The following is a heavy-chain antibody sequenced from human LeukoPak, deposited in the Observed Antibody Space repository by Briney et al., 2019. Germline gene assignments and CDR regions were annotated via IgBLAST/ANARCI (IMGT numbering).Heavy chain of an antibody. CDR2: MNPNSGNT. J-gene: IGHJ4*02. Sequence: ASVKVSCKASGYTFTSYDINWVRQATGQGLEWMGWMNPNSGNTGYAQKFQGRVTMTRNTSISTAYMELSSLRSEDTAVYYCARGLGRYFDWLLSKSSYYFDYWGQGTLVTVSS. CDR3: ARGLGRYFDWLLSKSSYYFDY. CDR1: GYTFTSYD. V-gene: IGHV1-8*01. D-gene: IGHD3-9*01.